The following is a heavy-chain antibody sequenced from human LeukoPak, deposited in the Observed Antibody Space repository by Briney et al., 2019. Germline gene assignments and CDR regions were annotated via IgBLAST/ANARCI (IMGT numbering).Heavy chain of an antibody. CDR3: AREPGYCSGGSCYGGWFDP. CDR2: NNHSGST. J-gene: IGHJ5*02. D-gene: IGHD2-15*01. Sequence: SETLSLTCAVYGGSFSGYYWSWIRQPPGKGLEWIGENNHSGSTIYNPSLKGRVTISLDTSKRKCSLKLTSVTAEDTAVYYCAREPGYCSGGSCYGGWFDPWGQGTLVTVSS. CDR1: GGSFSGYY. V-gene: IGHV4-34*01.